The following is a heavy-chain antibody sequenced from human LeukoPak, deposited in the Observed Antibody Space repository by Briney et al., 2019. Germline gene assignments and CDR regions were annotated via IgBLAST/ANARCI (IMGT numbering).Heavy chain of an antibody. CDR3: ARVGYSSAWRAPDFDY. CDR1: GFTFSSYG. J-gene: IGHJ4*02. V-gene: IGHV3-30*03. D-gene: IGHD6-19*01. Sequence: GGSLRLSCAASGFTFSSYGMHWVRQAPGKGLEWVAVISYDGSNKYYADSVKGRFTISRDNSKNTLYLQMNSLRAEDTAVYYCARVGYSSAWRAPDFDYWGQGTLVTVSS. CDR2: ISYDGSNK.